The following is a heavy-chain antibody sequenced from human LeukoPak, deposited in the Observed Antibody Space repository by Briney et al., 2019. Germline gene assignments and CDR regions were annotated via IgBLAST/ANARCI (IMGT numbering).Heavy chain of an antibody. CDR1: GFTFSSYS. Sequence: GGSLRLSCAASGFTFSSYSMNWVRQAPGKGLEWVSSISSSSSYIYYADSVKGRFTISRDNAKNSLYLQMNSLRAEDTAVYYCARFVGSSGWYDYFDYWGQGTPVTVSS. V-gene: IGHV3-21*01. J-gene: IGHJ4*02. CDR2: ISSSSSYI. CDR3: ARFVGSSGWYDYFDY. D-gene: IGHD6-19*01.